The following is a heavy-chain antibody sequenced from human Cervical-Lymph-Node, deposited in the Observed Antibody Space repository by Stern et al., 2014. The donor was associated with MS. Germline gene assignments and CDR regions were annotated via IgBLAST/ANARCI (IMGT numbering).Heavy chain of an antibody. CDR3: AREEASTPFDY. CDR2: INPSGGST. Sequence: QVQLVQSGAEVKKPGASVKVSCKASGYTFTSYYMHWVRQAPGQGLERMGIINPSGGSTSYAQKFQGRVTMTRDTSTSTVYMELSSLRSEDTAVYYCAREEASTPFDYWGQGTLVTVSS. V-gene: IGHV1-46*01. D-gene: IGHD2-15*01. J-gene: IGHJ4*02. CDR1: GYTFTSYY.